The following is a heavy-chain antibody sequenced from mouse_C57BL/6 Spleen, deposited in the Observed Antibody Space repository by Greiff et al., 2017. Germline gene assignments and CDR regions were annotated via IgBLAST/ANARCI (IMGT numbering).Heavy chain of an antibody. V-gene: IGHV5-4*03. CDR1: GFTFSSYA. D-gene: IGHD1-1*01. CDR3: ASLITTVVPHFDY. Sequence: EVKLVESGGGLVKPGGSLKLSCAASGFTFSSYAMSWVRQTPEKRLEWVATISDGGSYTYYPDNVKGRFTISRDNAKNNLYLQMSHLKSEDTAMYYCASLITTVVPHFDYWGQGTTLTVSS. CDR2: ISDGGSYT. J-gene: IGHJ2*01.